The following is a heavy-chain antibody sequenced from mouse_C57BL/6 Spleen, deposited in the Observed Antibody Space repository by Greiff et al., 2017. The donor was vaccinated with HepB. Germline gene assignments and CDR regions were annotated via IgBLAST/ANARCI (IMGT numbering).Heavy chain of an antibody. J-gene: IGHJ3*01. CDR2: IYPGSGST. Sequence: VQLQQPGAELVKPGASVKMSCKASGYTFTSYWITWVKQRPGQGLEWIGDIYPGSGSTNYNEKFKSKATLTVDTSSSTAHMQLSSLTSEDSAVYYCARGGGSGYWFAYWGQGTLVTVSA. V-gene: IGHV1-55*01. CDR3: ARGGGSGYWFAY. CDR1: GYTFTSYW. D-gene: IGHD3-2*02.